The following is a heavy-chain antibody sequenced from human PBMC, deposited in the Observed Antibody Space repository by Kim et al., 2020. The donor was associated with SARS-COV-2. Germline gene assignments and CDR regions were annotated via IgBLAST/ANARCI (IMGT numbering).Heavy chain of an antibody. Sequence: SETLSLTCTVSGGSVSSGSYYWSWIRQPPGKGLEWIGYIYYSGSTNYNPSLKSRVTISVDTSKNQFSLKLSSVTAAATAVYYCARRGWELPLIDYWGQGTLVTVSS. CDR1: GGSVSSGSYY. CDR2: IYYSGST. J-gene: IGHJ4*02. V-gene: IGHV4-61*01. CDR3: ARRGWELPLIDY. D-gene: IGHD1-26*01.